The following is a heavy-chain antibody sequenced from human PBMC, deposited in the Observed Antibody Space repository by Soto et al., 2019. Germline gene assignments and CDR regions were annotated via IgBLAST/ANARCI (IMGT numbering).Heavy chain of an antibody. Sequence: SGTLCLTCSLYSVSLMVYYWMGIRQPPGKGLEWIAEIRPSGTTNYRPSLKRRVSISVDTSKTQFSLNLTSLTAADTAVYYCARAPRVSGSAQTRPEFWVQGSLV. CDR2: IRPSGTT. CDR1: SVSLMVYY. V-gene: IGHV4-34*01. J-gene: IGHJ4*02. D-gene: IGHD6-6*01. CDR3: ARAPRVSGSAQTRPEF.